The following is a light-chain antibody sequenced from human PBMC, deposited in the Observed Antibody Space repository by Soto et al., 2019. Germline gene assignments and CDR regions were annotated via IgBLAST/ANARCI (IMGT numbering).Light chain of an antibody. CDR1: QRISTS. Sequence: DIQMTQSPSSLSAAVGDRVAITCRASQRISTSLNWYQQRPGKSPELLIYGASDLQSGAPSRFSGLGSGTDFTLIISILQPEDFATYYCQQSYSMPLTFGGGTKVEIK. J-gene: IGKJ4*01. CDR3: QQSYSMPLT. CDR2: GAS. V-gene: IGKV1-39*01.